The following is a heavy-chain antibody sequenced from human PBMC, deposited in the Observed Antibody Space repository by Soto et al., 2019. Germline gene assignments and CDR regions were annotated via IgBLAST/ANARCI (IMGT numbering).Heavy chain of an antibody. CDR1: GGTFSSYA. Sequence: QVQLVQSGAEVKKPGSSVKVSCKASGGTFSSYAISRVRQAPGQGLEWMGGIIPIFGTANYTQKFQGRVTITADESTSTAYMELSSLRSEDTAVYYCARLPSPDYDILTGTDYWGQGTLVTVSS. CDR3: ARLPSPDYDILTGTDY. CDR2: IIPIFGTA. V-gene: IGHV1-69*01. J-gene: IGHJ4*02. D-gene: IGHD3-9*01.